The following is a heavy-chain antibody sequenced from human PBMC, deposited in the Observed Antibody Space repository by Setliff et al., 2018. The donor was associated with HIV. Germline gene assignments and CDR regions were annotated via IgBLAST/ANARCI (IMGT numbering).Heavy chain of an antibody. D-gene: IGHD3-22*01. CDR3: ARARITMIGDAFDI. Sequence: ASVKVSCKTSGYTFTGHYLHWVRQAPGQGLEWMGIINPSGGSTSYAQKFQGRVTMTRDTSTSTVYMELSSLRSEDTAVYYCARARITMIGDAFDIWGQGTMVTVSS. J-gene: IGHJ3*02. V-gene: IGHV1-46*01. CDR2: INPSGGST. CDR1: GYTFTGHY.